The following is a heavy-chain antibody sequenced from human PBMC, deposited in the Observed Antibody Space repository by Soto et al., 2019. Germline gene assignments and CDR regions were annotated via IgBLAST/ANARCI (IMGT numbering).Heavy chain of an antibody. CDR1: GGTFSSYT. CDR2: IIPILGIA. CDR3: ATEGGDWYFDL. Sequence: QVQLVQPGAEVKKPGSSVKVSCKASGGTFSSYTISWVRQAPGQGLEWMGRIIPILGIANYAQKFQGRVTITADKSTSTAYMELSSLRSEDTAVYYCATEGGDWYFDLWGRGTLVTVSS. J-gene: IGHJ2*01. D-gene: IGHD3-16*01. V-gene: IGHV1-69*08.